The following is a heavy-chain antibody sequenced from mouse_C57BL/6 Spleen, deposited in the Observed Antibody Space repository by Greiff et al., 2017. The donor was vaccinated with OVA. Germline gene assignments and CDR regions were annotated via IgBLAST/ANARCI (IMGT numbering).Heavy chain of an antibody. CDR1: GYSFTGYY. CDR2: INPSTGGT. D-gene: IGHD3-2*02. J-gene: IGHJ4*01. V-gene: IGHV1-42*01. Sequence: EVKLQQSGPELVKPGASVKISCKASGYSFTGYYMNWVKQSPEKSLEWIGEINPSTGGTTYNQKFKAKATLTVDKSSSTAYMQLKSLTSEDSAVYYCAREGTAQAYAMDYWGQGTSVTVSS. CDR3: AREGTAQAYAMDY.